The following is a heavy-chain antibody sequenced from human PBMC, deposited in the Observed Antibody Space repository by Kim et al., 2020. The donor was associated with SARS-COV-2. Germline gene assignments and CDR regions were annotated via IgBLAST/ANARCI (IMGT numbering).Heavy chain of an antibody. D-gene: IGHD1-1*01. J-gene: IGHJ3*01. V-gene: IGHV3-72*01. CDR2: IRDKRNSHTT. CDR1: GFTFSDHY. CDR3: ARTSLYNSGTRALETFDV. Sequence: GGSLRLSCVVSGFTFSDHYMDWVRQAPGKGLEWVGRIRDKRNSHTTKYAASVEGRFIISRDDSQNSLYLQMKSLKTEDTAMYYCARTSLYNSGTRALETFDVWGQGTMVTVSS.